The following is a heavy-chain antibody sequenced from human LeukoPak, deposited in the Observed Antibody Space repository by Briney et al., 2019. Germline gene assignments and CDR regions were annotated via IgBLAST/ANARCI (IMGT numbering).Heavy chain of an antibody. D-gene: IGHD4-17*01. CDR1: GGTFSSYA. J-gene: IGHJ1*01. CDR2: ISAYNGNT. Sequence: ASVKVSCRASGGTFSSYAISWVRQAPGQGLEWMGWISAYNGNTNYAQKLQGRVTMTTDTSTSTAYMELRSLRSDDTAVYYCASGDGDYPAEYFQHWGQGTLVTVSS. CDR3: ASGDGDYPAEYFQH. V-gene: IGHV1-18*01.